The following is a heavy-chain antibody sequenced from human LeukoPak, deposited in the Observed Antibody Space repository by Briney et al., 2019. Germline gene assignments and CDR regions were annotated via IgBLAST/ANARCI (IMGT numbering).Heavy chain of an antibody. CDR3: ARGRGSSSWYYFDY. Sequence: SETLSLTCAVYGGSFSGYYWSWIRQPPGKGLEWIGEINHSGSTNYNPSLKSRVTISVDTSKNQFSLKLSSVTAADTAVYYCARGRGSSSWYYFDYWGQGTWSPSPQ. V-gene: IGHV4-34*01. CDR1: GGSFSGYY. J-gene: IGHJ4*02. CDR2: INHSGST. D-gene: IGHD6-13*01.